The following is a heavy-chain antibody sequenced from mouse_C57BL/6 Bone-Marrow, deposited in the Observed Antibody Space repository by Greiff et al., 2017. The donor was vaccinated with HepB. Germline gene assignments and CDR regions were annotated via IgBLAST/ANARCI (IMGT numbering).Heavy chain of an antibody. CDR1: GYSIPRGYY. CDR2: ISYDGSN. V-gene: IGHV3-6*01. Sequence: VPLQQSVPGLVQPSQSLSLTCSVTGYSIPRGYYWNWIRQFPGNKLEWMCYISYDGSNNYNPSLKNRISITRDTSKNQFFLKLNSVTTEDTATYYCARGGDYWGQGTTLTVSS. CDR3: ARGGDY. J-gene: IGHJ2*01.